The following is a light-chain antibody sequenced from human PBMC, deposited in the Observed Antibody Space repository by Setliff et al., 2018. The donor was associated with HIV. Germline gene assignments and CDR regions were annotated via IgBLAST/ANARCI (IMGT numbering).Light chain of an antibody. CDR3: GAYAGANDFG. V-gene: IGLV2-8*01. J-gene: IGLJ3*02. CDR1: SSDIGSYQY. CDR2: EVS. Sequence: QSVLTQPPSASGSPGQSVTIPCTGISSDIGSYQYVSWYQQYPGKAPKLIIYEVSKRPSGVPHRFSGSKSGNTASLTVSGLQAEDEADYYCGAYAGANDFGFGGGTKVTVL.